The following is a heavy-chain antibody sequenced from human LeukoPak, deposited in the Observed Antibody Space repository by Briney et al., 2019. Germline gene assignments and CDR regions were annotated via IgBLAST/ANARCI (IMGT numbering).Heavy chain of an antibody. V-gene: IGHV7-4-1*02. CDR1: GYTFTGYY. CDR3: ARNAGVGPDY. D-gene: IGHD2-8*01. J-gene: IGHJ4*02. Sequence: ASVKVSCKASGYTFTGYYMHWVRQAPGQGLEWMGWINTNTGNPAYAQGFTGRFVFSLDTSVSTAYLQISSLKVEDTAVYYCARNAGVGPDYWGQGTLVTVSS. CDR2: INTNTGNP.